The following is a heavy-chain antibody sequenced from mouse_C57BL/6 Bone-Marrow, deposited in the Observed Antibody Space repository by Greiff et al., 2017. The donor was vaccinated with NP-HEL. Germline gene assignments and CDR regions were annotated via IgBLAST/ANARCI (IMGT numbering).Heavy chain of an antibody. CDR2: IRSKSNNYAT. CDR3: VRQLRIRMDY. D-gene: IGHD3-2*02. J-gene: IGHJ4*01. Sequence: EVQLVESGGGLVQPKGSLKLSCAASGFSFNTYAMNWVRQAPGKGLEWVARIRSKSNNYATYYADSVKDRFTISRDDSESMLYLQMNNLKTEDTAMYYCVRQLRIRMDYWGQGTSVTVSS. CDR1: GFSFNTYA. V-gene: IGHV10-1*01.